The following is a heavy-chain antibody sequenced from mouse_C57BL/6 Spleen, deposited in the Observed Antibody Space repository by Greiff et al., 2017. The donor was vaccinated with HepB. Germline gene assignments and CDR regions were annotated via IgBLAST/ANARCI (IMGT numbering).Heavy chain of an antibody. CDR3: AREEDSSGYGPFAY. J-gene: IGHJ3*01. CDR2: IYPGSGST. D-gene: IGHD3-2*02. Sequence: VQLQQPGAELVKPGASVKMSCKASGYTFTSYWITWVKQRPGQGLEWIGDIYPGSGSTNYNEKFKSKATLTVDTSSSTAYMQLSSLTSEDSAVYYGAREEDSSGYGPFAYWGQGTLVTVSA. V-gene: IGHV1-55*01. CDR1: GYTFTSYW.